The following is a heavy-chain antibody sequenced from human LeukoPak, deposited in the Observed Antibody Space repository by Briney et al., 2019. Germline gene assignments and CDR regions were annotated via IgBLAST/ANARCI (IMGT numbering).Heavy chain of an antibody. D-gene: IGHD5-18*01. CDR2: ISGSSRPI. V-gene: IGHV3-48*01. J-gene: IGHJ4*02. CDR1: GFTFSSYS. CDR3: ARDYSYGFLN. Sequence: GGSPRLSCAASGFTFSSYSMNWVRQAPGRGLEWVSYISGSSRPIYYADSVKGRFTISRDNAKNSLYLQMNSLRAEDTAVYYYARDYSYGFLNWGQGTLVTVSS.